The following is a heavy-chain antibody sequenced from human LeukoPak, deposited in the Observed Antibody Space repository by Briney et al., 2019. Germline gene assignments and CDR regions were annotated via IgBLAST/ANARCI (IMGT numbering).Heavy chain of an antibody. V-gene: IGHV1-18*01. CDR2: ISVYNANT. Sequence: ASVKVSCKASGYTFTSYGISWVRQAPGQGLEWMGWISVYNANTKYAQKLQGRVTMTRDTSTSTAYMELRSLRSDDTAVYYCARDGGSYSDWFDPWGQGTLVIVSS. CDR3: ARDGGSYSDWFDP. D-gene: IGHD1-26*01. J-gene: IGHJ5*02. CDR1: GYTFTSYG.